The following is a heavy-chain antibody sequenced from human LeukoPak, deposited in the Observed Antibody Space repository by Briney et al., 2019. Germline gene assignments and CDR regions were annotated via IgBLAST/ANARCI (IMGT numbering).Heavy chain of an antibody. CDR3: AESIVVTYYFDY. D-gene: IGHD3-22*01. J-gene: IGHJ4*02. CDR2: ISGSGGST. CDR1: GFTFSSYA. Sequence: GGSLRLSCAASGFTFSSYAMSWVRQAPGKGLEWVSAISGSGGSTYYADSVKGRFTISRDNSKNTLYLQMNSLRAEDTAVYYCAESIVVTYYFDYWGQGTLVTVSS. V-gene: IGHV3-23*01.